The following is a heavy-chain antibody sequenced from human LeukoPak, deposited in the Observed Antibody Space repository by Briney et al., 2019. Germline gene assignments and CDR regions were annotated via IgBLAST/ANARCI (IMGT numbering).Heavy chain of an antibody. V-gene: IGHV3-7*01. J-gene: IGHJ3*02. CDR1: GFTFNSFW. CDR3: ARTDAFDI. CDR2: IKEDGSEK. Sequence: GGSLRLSCAVSGFTFNSFWMSWVRQAPGKGLEWVANIKEDGSEKYYLDSVKGRFTISRDNAKNSLYLQMNSLRAGDTALYYCARTDAFDIWGQGTMVTVSS.